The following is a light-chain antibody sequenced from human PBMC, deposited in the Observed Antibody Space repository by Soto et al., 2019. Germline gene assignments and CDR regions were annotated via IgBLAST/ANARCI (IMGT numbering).Light chain of an antibody. CDR3: QQSGSSPWT. V-gene: IGKV3D-20*01. J-gene: IGKJ1*01. Sequence: TQSPATLPMCAGERATLSWGASQSLNRDLAGSQQIPVLSPRLRVFGASIRATGIPARFSGSGSGTDFTLTISKLEPEDFAVYYCQQSGSSPWTFGQGTKVDI. CDR1: QSLNRD. CDR2: GAS.